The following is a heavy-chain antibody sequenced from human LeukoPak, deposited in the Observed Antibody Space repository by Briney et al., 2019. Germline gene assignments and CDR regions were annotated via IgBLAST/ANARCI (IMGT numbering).Heavy chain of an antibody. D-gene: IGHD1-26*01. Sequence: PGGSLRLSCAASGFTFDDYAMHWVRQAPGKGLEWVSGISWNSGSIGYADSVKGRFTISRDNAKNSLYLQMNSLRAEDTALYYCAKVNSPELLDAFDIWGQGTMVTVSS. J-gene: IGHJ3*02. V-gene: IGHV3-9*01. CDR2: ISWNSGSI. CDR1: GFTFDDYA. CDR3: AKVNSPELLDAFDI.